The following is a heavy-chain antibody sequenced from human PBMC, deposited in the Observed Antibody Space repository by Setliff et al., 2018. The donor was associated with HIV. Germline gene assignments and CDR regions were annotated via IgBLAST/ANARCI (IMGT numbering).Heavy chain of an antibody. D-gene: IGHD3-10*02. V-gene: IGHV3-33*06. Sequence: GGSLRLSCAASGFTLSNYGMHWVRQAPGKGLEWVAVIWYDGSNKYYADSVKGRFAISRDNSKNTLYLQMNSLSAEDTAVYYCANHDRGPNSGSSRNYYFMDVWGKGTTVTVSS. CDR3: ANHDRGPNSGSSRNYYFMDV. J-gene: IGHJ6*03. CDR1: GFTLSNYG. CDR2: IWYDGSNK.